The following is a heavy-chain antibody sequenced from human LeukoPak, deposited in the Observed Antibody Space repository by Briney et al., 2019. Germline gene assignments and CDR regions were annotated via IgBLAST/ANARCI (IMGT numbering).Heavy chain of an antibody. V-gene: IGHV3-21*01. CDR2: ISSSSSYI. D-gene: IGHD5-12*01. J-gene: IGHJ4*02. CDR3: ARPREYSGYVLDY. Sequence: PGGSLRLSCAASGFTFSSYSMNWVRQAPGKGLEWVSSISSSSSYIYYADSVKGRFTISRDNAKNSLYLQINSLRAEDTAVYYCARPREYSGYVLDYWGQGTLVTVSS. CDR1: GFTFSSYS.